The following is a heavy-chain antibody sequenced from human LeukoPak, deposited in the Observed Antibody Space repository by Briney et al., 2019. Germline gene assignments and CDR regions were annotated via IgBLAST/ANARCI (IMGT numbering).Heavy chain of an antibody. Sequence: GASVKVSCKASGGTFSSYAISWVRQAPGQGLEWMGEIIPIFGTANYAQKFQGRVTITADKSTSTAYMELSSLRSEDTAVYYCASVRDSGYDPHVLWFDPWGQGTLVTVSS. D-gene: IGHD5-12*01. CDR2: IIPIFGTA. CDR3: ASVRDSGYDPHVLWFDP. J-gene: IGHJ5*02. CDR1: GGTFSSYA. V-gene: IGHV1-69*06.